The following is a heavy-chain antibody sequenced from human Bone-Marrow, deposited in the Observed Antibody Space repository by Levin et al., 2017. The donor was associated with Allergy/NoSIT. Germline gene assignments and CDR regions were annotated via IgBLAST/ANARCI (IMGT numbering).Heavy chain of an antibody. CDR2: IYTGGTT. J-gene: IGHJ4*02. D-gene: IGHD1-1*01. CDR1: GFTFATNF. V-gene: IGHV3-53*01. Sequence: PGGSLRLSCGASGFTFATNFMAWVRQAPGKGLEWVSLIYTGGTTHYADSVKGRFTITRDNSKNTLFLEMNSLRVEDTALYYCARLTHGHFLDFWGQGTLVTVSS. CDR3: ARLTHGHFLDF.